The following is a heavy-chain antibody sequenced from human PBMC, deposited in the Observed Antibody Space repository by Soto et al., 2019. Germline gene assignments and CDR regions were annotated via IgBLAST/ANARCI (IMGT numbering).Heavy chain of an antibody. Sequence: EVQLVESGGGLAQPGGSLRLSCAASGFTLSGYAMDWVRQAPGKGLEYVSGISSTGVGRYYANSVQGRFTISRDNSKNTVYLQMGTLSPEEMAVYYCARRARPDFYYMDVWGKGTTVTVSS. V-gene: IGHV3-64*01. J-gene: IGHJ6*03. D-gene: IGHD6-6*01. CDR2: ISSTGVGR. CDR1: GFTLSGYA. CDR3: ARRARPDFYYMDV.